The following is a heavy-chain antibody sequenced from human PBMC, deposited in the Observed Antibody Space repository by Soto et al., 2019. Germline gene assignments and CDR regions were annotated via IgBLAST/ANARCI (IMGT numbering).Heavy chain of an antibody. CDR1: GDSISNSRFY. CDR3: ARDFFDSSDYTRNWFDP. V-gene: IGHV4-39*01. J-gene: IGHJ5*02. Sequence: SQTLSLTCSVSGDSISNSRFYWAWIRQPPGEGLEWIGSIYHTGNAYYSPSLKSRVTISVDTSKNQFSLKLTSVTAADAALYYCARDFFDSSDYTRNWFDPWGQGTLGTVSS. CDR2: IYHTGNA. D-gene: IGHD3-22*01.